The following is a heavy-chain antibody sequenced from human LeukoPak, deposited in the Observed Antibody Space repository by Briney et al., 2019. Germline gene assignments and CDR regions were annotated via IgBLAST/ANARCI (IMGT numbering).Heavy chain of an antibody. J-gene: IGHJ4*02. CDR1: GYTFTSYD. CDR2: MNPNSGNT. D-gene: IGHD6-13*01. V-gene: IGHV1-8*02. Sequence: ASVKVSCKASGYTFTSYDINWVRQATGQGLEWMGWMNPNSGNTGYAQKFQGRVTMTRNTSISTAYMELSSLRSEDTAVYYCARRAAAGYYFDYWGQGTLVTVSS. CDR3: ARRAAAGYYFDY.